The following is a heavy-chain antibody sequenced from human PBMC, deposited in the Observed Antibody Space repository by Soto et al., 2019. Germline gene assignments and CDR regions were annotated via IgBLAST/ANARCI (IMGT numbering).Heavy chain of an antibody. CDR2: ISAYNGNT. J-gene: IGHJ4*02. CDR3: ARAFADTAIDYGNFGY. Sequence: QVQLVQSGAEVKKPGASVKVSCKASGYTFTSYGISWVRQAPGQGLEWMGWISAYNGNTNYAQKLQGRVTMTTDTSASTAYMELGSLRPDDTAVYYCARAFADTAIDYGNFGYWGQGTLVTVSS. V-gene: IGHV1-18*01. CDR1: GYTFTSYG. D-gene: IGHD5-18*01.